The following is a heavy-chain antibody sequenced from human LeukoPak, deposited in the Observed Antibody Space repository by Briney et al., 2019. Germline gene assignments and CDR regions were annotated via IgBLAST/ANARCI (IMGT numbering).Heavy chain of an antibody. CDR2: IRSKAYDGTT. CDR3: TRDQFASSGHSDY. Sequence: GGSLRLSCTASGFTFGDYGMSWVRQAPGKGLEWVGFIRSKAYDGTTEYAASVKGRFTISRDDSKSIAYLQMNSLKTEDTAVYYCTRDQFASSGHSDYWGQGTLVTVSS. CDR1: GFTFGDYG. J-gene: IGHJ4*02. D-gene: IGHD6-19*01. V-gene: IGHV3-49*04.